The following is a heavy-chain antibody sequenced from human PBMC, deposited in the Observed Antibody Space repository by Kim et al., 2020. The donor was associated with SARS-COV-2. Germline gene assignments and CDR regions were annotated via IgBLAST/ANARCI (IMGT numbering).Heavy chain of an antibody. Sequence: GGSLRLSCAASGFTFSSYEMNWVRQAPGKGLEWVSYISSSGSTIYYADSVKGRFTISRDNAKNSLYLQMNSLRAEDTAVYYCARVVPAAIVYSYYYYGMAVWGHGTTVTVSS. V-gene: IGHV3-48*03. D-gene: IGHD2-2*01. CDR3: ARVVPAAIVYSYYYYGMAV. CDR1: GFTFSSYE. CDR2: ISSSGSTI. J-gene: IGHJ6*02.